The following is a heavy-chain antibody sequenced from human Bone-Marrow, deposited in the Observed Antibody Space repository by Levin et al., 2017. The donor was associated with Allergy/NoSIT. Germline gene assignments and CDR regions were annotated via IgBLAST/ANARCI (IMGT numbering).Heavy chain of an antibody. D-gene: IGHD6-13*01. CDR3: ARHQRGSSIWYDY. V-gene: IGHV4-39*01. CDR1: GGPITTSSYY. J-gene: IGHJ4*02. CDR2: GST. Sequence: ETLSLTCTVSGGPITTSSYYWAWIRQPPGKGLEWIGSGSTYYNPSLKSRVTISVDTSTDRFSLWLDSVTAADTAVYYCARHQRGSSIWYDYWGQGILVTVSS.